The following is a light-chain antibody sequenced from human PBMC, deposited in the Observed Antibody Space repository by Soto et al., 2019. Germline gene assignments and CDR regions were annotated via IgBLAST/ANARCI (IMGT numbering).Light chain of an antibody. V-gene: IGKV1-33*01. CDR3: HQYHGPPLT. CDR1: QDISIS. Sequence: DIQMTQSPSSLSASVGDRVTITCQASQDISISISWYQQRPGKAPKLVIHDASTLETGVPSRLTGSESGTEFTFTFPPLQAEDIAPNYCHQYHGPPLTFGGGTKGQFK. J-gene: IGKJ4*01. CDR2: DAS.